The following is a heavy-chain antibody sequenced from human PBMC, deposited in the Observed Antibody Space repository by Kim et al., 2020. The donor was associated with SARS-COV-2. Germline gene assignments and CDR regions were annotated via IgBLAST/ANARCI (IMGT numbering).Heavy chain of an antibody. D-gene: IGHD3-16*01. V-gene: IGHV3-53*01. CDR3: ARWRRGSYFFDY. J-gene: IGHJ4*02. Sequence: YYADSVKGRFTISRDNSKNTLYLQMNSLRAEDTAVYYCARWRRGSYFFDYWGQGTLVTVSS.